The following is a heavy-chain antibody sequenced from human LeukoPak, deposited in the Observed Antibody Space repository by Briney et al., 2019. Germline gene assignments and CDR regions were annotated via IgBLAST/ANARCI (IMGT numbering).Heavy chain of an antibody. CDR3: ARHSRPSFDS. Sequence: SETLSLTCSVSGVSISRSSYYWGWVRQAPGKGLEWIGSFYFSGTTYYNPSLKSRVTISVDTSKNQISLKLRSVTAADTALYYCARHSRPSFDSWDQGTLVTVSS. CDR1: GVSISRSSYY. V-gene: IGHV4-39*01. J-gene: IGHJ4*02. CDR2: FYFSGTT.